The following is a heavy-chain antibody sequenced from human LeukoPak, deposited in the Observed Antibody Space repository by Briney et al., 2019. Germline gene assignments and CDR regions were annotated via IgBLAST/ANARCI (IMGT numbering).Heavy chain of an antibody. CDR1: CYTFTSFG. Sequence: GASVKVSFKPSCYTFTSFGLSWVRQAPGQRLEWMGWISTHNGYTIYAQKLQSRVTMTTDTSTSTAYMELRSLRSDDTAVYYCARNYTSGGIDYWGQGTLVIVSS. V-gene: IGHV1-18*01. J-gene: IGHJ4*02. CDR2: ISTHNGYT. CDR3: ARNYTSGGIDY. D-gene: IGHD6-19*01.